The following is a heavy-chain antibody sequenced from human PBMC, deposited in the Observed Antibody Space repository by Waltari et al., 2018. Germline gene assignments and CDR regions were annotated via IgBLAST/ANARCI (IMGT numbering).Heavy chain of an antibody. Sequence: QVQLQESGPGLVKPSGTLSLTCAVSGDSMRGNYWWSWVRQSPGKGREWIGQIHRSGKTNYNPALESRVTVSMDTSNNQLSLKVTSATAADTAIYYCARDRGRGLYLDSWGQGTLVTVSP. CDR1: GDSMRGNYW. D-gene: IGHD2-15*01. V-gene: IGHV4-4*02. J-gene: IGHJ4*02. CDR2: IHRSGKT. CDR3: ARDRGRGLYLDS.